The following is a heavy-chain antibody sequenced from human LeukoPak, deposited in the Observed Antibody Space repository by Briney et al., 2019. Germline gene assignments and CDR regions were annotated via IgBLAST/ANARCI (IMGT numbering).Heavy chain of an antibody. J-gene: IGHJ3*02. CDR1: GGTFSSYA. CDR2: IIPIFGTA. CDR3: ARPRDAMVRGVIIPYVAFDI. D-gene: IGHD3-10*01. Sequence: SVKVSCKASGGTFSSYAISWVRQTPGQGLEWMGGIIPIFGTANYAQKFQGRVTITADKSTSTAYMELSSLRSEDTAVYYCARPRDAMVRGVIIPYVAFDIWGQGTMVTVSS. V-gene: IGHV1-69*06.